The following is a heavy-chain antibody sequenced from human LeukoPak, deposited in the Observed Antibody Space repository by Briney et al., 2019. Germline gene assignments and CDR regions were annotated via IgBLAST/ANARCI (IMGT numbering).Heavy chain of an antibody. J-gene: IGHJ6*03. CDR3: AGAGVNYYYYMDV. CDR1: GYTFSSNH. V-gene: IGHV1-46*01. D-gene: IGHD3-10*01. Sequence: ASVKVSCKASGYTFSSNHIHWVRQAPGQGLEWMGIINPSGGSATHAQKFQGRVTMTGDTSTSTVYMELSSLRSEDTAVYYCAGAGVNYYYYMDVWGKGTTVTISS. CDR2: INPSGGSA.